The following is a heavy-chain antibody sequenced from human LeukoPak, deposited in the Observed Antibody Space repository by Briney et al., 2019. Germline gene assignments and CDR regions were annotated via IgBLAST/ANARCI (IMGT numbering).Heavy chain of an antibody. V-gene: IGHV3-20*04. CDR3: ARDHVDSGYYYFDS. Sequence: GGSLRLSCAASGFTFDDYGMSWVRQAPGKGLEWVSGITGNGGSVGYADSMKGRLTISRDNAKNSLYLQMNSLRDEDTALYYCARDHVDSGYYYFDSWGQGTLVTVSS. D-gene: IGHD3-22*01. CDR2: ITGNGGSV. J-gene: IGHJ4*02. CDR1: GFTFDDYG.